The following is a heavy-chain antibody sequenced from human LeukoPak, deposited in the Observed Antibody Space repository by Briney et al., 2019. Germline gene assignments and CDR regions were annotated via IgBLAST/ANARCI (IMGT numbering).Heavy chain of an antibody. V-gene: IGHV1-2*02. CDR3: AREDQAYYYDSSGYYYVY. CDR1: GYTFTGYY. D-gene: IGHD3-22*01. J-gene: IGHJ4*02. CDR2: INPNSGGT. Sequence: ASVEVSCKASGYTFTGYYMHWVRQAPGQGLEWMGWINPNSGGTNYAQKFQGRVTMTRDTSISTAYMELSRLRSDDTAVYYCAREDQAYYYDSSGYYYVYWGQGTLVTVSS.